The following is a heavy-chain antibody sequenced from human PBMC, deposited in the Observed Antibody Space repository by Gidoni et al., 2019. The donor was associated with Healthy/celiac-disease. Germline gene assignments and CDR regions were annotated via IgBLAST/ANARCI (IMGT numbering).Heavy chain of an antibody. CDR2: ISYDGSDK. V-gene: IGHV3-30*18. CDR3: AKLFDSGITETPVYYYVMDV. CDR1: GFTFSSYG. Sequence: QVQLVESGGGVVQPGRSLQLSCAASGFTFSSYGLHRVRQAPGKGLEWVAVISYDGSDKNYADSVKGRFTISRDSSKNTVFLQMNSLRTEDTAVYYCAKLFDSGITETPVYYYVMDVWGQGTTVTVSS. J-gene: IGHJ6*02. D-gene: IGHD1-20*01.